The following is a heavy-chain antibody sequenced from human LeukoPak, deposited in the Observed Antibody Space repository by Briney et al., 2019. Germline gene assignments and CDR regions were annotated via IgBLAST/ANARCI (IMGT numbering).Heavy chain of an antibody. J-gene: IGHJ6*02. V-gene: IGHV3-30*04. Sequence: PGGSLRLSCIASGFTFNTYAMQWVRQAPGKGLEWVAVISIDGKTQYYADSVKGRFTISRDDSKNTLYLEMDSLRDEHTALFYCAREEYGFGLGALDVWGQGTTVTVS. D-gene: IGHD3-10*01. CDR3: AREEYGFGLGALDV. CDR2: ISIDGKTQ. CDR1: GFTFNTYA.